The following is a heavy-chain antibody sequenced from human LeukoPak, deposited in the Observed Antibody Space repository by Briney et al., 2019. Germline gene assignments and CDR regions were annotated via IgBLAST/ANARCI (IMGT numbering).Heavy chain of an antibody. CDR3: AKDLVVVNDAFDI. CDR2: ISGSGGST. CDR1: GFTFSSYA. V-gene: IGHV3-23*01. D-gene: IGHD3-22*01. Sequence: PGGPLRLSCAASGFTFSSYAMSWVRQAPGKGLEWVSAISGSGGSTYYADSVKGRLTISRDNSKNTLYLQMNSLRAEDTAVYYRAKDLVVVNDAFDIWGQGTMVTVSS. J-gene: IGHJ3*02.